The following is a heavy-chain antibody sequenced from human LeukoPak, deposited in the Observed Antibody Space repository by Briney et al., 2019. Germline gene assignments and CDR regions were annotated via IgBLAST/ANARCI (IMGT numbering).Heavy chain of an antibody. J-gene: IGHJ5*02. CDR2: ISAYNGNT. D-gene: IGHD2-15*01. V-gene: IGHV1-18*01. Sequence: GASVKVSCKASGYTFTSYGISWVRQAPGQGLEWMGWISAYNGNTNYAQKLQGRVTMTTDTSTSTAYMELRSLRSDDTAVYYCARVRCKGYCSGGHPALNWFDPWGQGTLVTVSS. CDR3: ARVRCKGYCSGGHPALNWFDP. CDR1: GYTFTSYG.